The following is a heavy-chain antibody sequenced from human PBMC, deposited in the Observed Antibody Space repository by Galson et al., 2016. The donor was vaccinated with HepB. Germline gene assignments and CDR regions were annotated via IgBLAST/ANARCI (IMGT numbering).Heavy chain of an antibody. CDR1: RFSVGDYY. CDR3: ARGGYDGYEIDY. J-gene: IGHJ4*02. Sequence: SLRLSCAASRFSVGDYYMNWIRQAPGKGLEWVSYVSGTSSDTSYADSVKGRFTISRDNARNTLYLQMDSLRAEDTAVYYCARGGYDGYEIDYWGQGTLVSVSS. V-gene: IGHV3-11*06. D-gene: IGHD5-12*01. CDR2: VSGTSSDT.